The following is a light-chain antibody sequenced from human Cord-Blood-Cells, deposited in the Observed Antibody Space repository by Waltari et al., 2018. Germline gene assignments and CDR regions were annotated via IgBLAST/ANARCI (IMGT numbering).Light chain of an antibody. J-gene: IGKJ1*01. CDR1: QSVSSSY. Sequence: EIVLTQSPGTLSLSPGERANLSCRASQSVSSSYLAWYQQKPGQAPRLLISGASSRATGIPARFSGSGSGTDFALTISTLEPEAFAVYYCQQYGSSPRTFGQGTKVEIK. CDR2: GAS. V-gene: IGKV3-20*01. CDR3: QQYGSSPRT.